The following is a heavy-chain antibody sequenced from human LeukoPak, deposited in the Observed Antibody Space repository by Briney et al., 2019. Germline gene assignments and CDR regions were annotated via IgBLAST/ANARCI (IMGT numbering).Heavy chain of an antibody. V-gene: IGHV1-18*01. J-gene: IGHJ6*03. D-gene: IGHD2-8*01. CDR2: NSAYNGNT. Sequence: GASVKVSCKASGYTFTSYGISWVRQAPGQGLEWMGWNSAYNGNTNYPQKLQGRVTMTTDTSTSTAYMELRSLRSDDTAVYYCARVPPGYCTNGVCYSLYYYYMDVWGKGTTVTVSS. CDR1: GYTFTSYG. CDR3: ARVPPGYCTNGVCYSLYYYYMDV.